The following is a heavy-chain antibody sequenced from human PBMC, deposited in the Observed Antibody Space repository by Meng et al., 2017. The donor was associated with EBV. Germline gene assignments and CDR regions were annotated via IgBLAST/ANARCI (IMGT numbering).Heavy chain of an antibody. D-gene: IGHD6-13*01. CDR1: GGTFSRYA. V-gene: IGHV1-69*06. CDR3: ARAEIAAAGRLDY. J-gene: IGHJ4*02. Sequence: AEMVQAGADGNTTGSSLKGSFKACGGTFSRYAIRWVRQAPGQGLEWMGGIIPIFGTANYAQKFQGRVTITADKSTRTAYMELSSLRSEDTAAYYCARAEIAAAGRLDYWGQGTLVTVSS. CDR2: IIPIFGTA.